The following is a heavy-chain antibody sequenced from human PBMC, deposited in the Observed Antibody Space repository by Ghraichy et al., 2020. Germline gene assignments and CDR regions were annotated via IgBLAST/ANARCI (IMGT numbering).Heavy chain of an antibody. D-gene: IGHD1-26*01. V-gene: IGHV3-20*04. CDR1: GFMFRDHG. CDR3: ARKSTGTYYSLYDF. J-gene: IGHJ4*01. Sequence: GGSLRLSCAASGFMFRDHGMGWVRQGPGKGLEWVAGMNYNGGSTNYADSVKGRFTITRHNAKSALYLQMDSLRVDDRAGNYCARKSTGTYYSLYDFWGHGTMVTVSP. CDR2: MNYNGGST.